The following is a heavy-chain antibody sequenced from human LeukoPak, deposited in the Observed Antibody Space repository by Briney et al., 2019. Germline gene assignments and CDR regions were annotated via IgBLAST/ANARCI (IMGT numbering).Heavy chain of an antibody. CDR1: GGSISSSSYY. CDR3: ARVRFSAAAGRKFDY. D-gene: IGHD6-13*01. Sequence: SETLSLTCTVSGGSISSSSYYWGWIRQPPGKGLEWIGSIYYSGSTYYNPSLKSRVTISVDTSKNQFSLKLSSVTAADTAVYYCARVRFSAAAGRKFDYWGQGTLVTVSS. J-gene: IGHJ4*02. CDR2: IYYSGST. V-gene: IGHV4-39*07.